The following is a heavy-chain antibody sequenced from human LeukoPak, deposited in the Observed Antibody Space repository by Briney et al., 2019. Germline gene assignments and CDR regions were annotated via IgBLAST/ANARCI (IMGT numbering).Heavy chain of an antibody. D-gene: IGHD3-22*01. CDR3: VRDDDRPDNGLDY. J-gene: IGHJ4*02. CDR2: ISGSGGSI. Sequence: GGSLRLSCAASGFTFSDYYMSWVRQAPGKGLEWVSTISGSGGSIYYADSVKGRFTISRDNSENTLYLEMDSLRAEDTAVYYCVRDDDRPDNGLDYWGQGTLVTVSS. CDR1: GFTFSDYY. V-gene: IGHV3-23*01.